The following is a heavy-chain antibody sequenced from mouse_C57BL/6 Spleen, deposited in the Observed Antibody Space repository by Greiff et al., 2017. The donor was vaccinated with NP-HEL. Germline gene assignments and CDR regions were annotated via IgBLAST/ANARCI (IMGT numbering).Heavy chain of an antibody. V-gene: IGHV1-52*01. Sequence: QVQLKQPGAELVRPGSSVKLSCKASGYTFTSYWMHWVKQRPIQGLEWIGDIDPSDSETHYNQKFKDKATLTVDKSSSTAYMQLSSLTSEDSAVYYCARDYYGSSWGQGTTLTVSS. CDR3: ARDYYGSS. D-gene: IGHD1-1*01. CDR1: GYTFTSYW. CDR2: IDPSDSET. J-gene: IGHJ2*01.